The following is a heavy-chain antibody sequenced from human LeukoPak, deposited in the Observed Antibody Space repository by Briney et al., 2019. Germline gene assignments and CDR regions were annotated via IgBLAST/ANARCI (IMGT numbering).Heavy chain of an antibody. CDR1: GGSISSYY. V-gene: IGHV4-4*07. CDR3: ARDGAYCSSTSCYNWFDP. J-gene: IGHJ5*02. Sequence: SETLSLTCTVSGGSISSYYWSWIRQPAGKGLEWIGRIYTSGSTNYNPSLKSRVTMSVDTSKNQFSLKLSSVTAADTAVYYCARDGAYCSSTSCYNWFDPWGQGTQVTVSS. D-gene: IGHD2-2*01. CDR2: IYTSGST.